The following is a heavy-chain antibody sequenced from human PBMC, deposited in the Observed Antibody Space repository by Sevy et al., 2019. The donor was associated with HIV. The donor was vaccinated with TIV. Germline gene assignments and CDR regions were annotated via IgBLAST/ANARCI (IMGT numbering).Heavy chain of an antibody. CDR2: ISSSSSTI. CDR3: ARRVGDGDYLGWYYYYGMDV. Sequence: GGSLRLSCAASGFTFSSYSMNWVRQAPGKGLEWVSYISSSSSTIYYADSVKGGFTISRDKAKNSLYLQMNSLRDEDTAVYYCARRVGDGDYLGWYYYYGMDVWGQGTTVTVSS. D-gene: IGHD4-17*01. V-gene: IGHV3-48*02. CDR1: GFTFSSYS. J-gene: IGHJ6*02.